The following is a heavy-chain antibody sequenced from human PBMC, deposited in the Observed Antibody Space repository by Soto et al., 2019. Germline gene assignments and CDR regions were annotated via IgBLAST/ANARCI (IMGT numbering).Heavy chain of an antibody. CDR1: GFSLTTGWRC. Sequence: CGLTRVNPSHILILTCTLCGFSLTTGWRCGTGIRQPPWKALEWLALRGWDDVKFYSTSMKTRLTISTDTSKTEVLLQMRNIQPVDTPSNCCAGVTMVVATTGGYSLSWYGLDVWGQGIMVTVSS. D-gene: IGHD2-15*01. J-gene: IGHJ6*02. CDR2: RGWDDVK. V-gene: IGHV2-70*01. CDR3: AGVTMVVATTGGYSLSWYGLDV.